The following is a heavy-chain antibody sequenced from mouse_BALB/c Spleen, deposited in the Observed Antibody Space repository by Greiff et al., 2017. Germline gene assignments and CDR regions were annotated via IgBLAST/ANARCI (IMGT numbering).Heavy chain of an antibody. Sequence: EVKLVESGPELVKPGASVKIPCKASGYTFTDYNMDWVKQSHGKSLEWIGDINPNNGGTIYNQKFKGKATLTVDKSSSTAYMELRSLTSEDTAVYYCARLLRLRGYFDYWGQGTTLTVSS. CDR1: GYTFTDYN. D-gene: IGHD1-2*01. CDR3: ARLLRLRGYFDY. CDR2: INPNNGGT. J-gene: IGHJ2*01. V-gene: IGHV1-18*01.